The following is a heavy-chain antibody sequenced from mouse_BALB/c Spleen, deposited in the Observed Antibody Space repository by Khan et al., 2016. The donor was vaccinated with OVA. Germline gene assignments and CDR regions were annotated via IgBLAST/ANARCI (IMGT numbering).Heavy chain of an antibody. CDR3: ATSILVYYSMDY. J-gene: IGHJ4*01. D-gene: IGHD2-3*01. V-gene: IGHV1-7*01. CDR1: GYTFTSYW. CDR2: INPSTGYT. Sequence: QVQLQQSGAELAKPGASVKMSCKASGYTFTSYWMHWVKQRPGQGLEWIGYINPSTGYTEYNQKFKDQATLTTDKSSSTAYLQLSSLTSEDSAVYYCATSILVYYSMDYWGQGTSVTVSS.